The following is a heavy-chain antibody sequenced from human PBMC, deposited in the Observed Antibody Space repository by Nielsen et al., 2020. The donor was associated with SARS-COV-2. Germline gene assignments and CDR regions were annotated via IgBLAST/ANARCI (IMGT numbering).Heavy chain of an antibody. D-gene: IGHD5-24*01. CDR2: IYYSGST. Sequence: SETLSLTCTVSGGSISSYYWSWIRQPPGKGLEWIGYIYYSGSTNYNPSLKSRVTISVDTSKNQFSLKLSSVTAADTALYYCARGTRGDGYNLAYWGQGTLVTVSS. V-gene: IGHV4-59*08. CDR1: GGSISSYY. CDR3: ARGTRGDGYNLAY. J-gene: IGHJ4*02.